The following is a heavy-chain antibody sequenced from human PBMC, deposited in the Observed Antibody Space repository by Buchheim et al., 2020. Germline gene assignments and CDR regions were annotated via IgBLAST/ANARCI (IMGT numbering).Heavy chain of an antibody. CDR2: ISGTVINT. Sequence: EVQVLESGGDLVQPGGSLRLSCAASGFTFSNYVMSWIRQAPGMGLEWISGISGTVINTYYSDSLKGRFTISRDKSKNTLYLHMNSLRAEDTAVYYCAKSPKSVIPSTLDYWGQGTL. J-gene: IGHJ4*02. CDR1: GFTFSNYV. CDR3: AKSPKSVIPSTLDY. V-gene: IGHV3-23*01. D-gene: IGHD2-21*01.